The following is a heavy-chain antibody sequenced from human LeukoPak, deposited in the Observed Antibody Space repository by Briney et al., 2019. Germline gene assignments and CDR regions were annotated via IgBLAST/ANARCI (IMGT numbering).Heavy chain of an antibody. Sequence: SETLSLTCTVSGGSIGSHYWTWIRQTPGKGLEWIGYVYDIGSTKYNPSLKSRVTISVDTSKNKFSLRLSSVTAADTAVYYCARDSGTTGEVKFDPWGQGTLVTVSS. CDR3: ARDSGTTGEVKFDP. D-gene: IGHD3-10*01. CDR2: VYDIGST. V-gene: IGHV4-59*11. CDR1: GGSIGSHY. J-gene: IGHJ5*02.